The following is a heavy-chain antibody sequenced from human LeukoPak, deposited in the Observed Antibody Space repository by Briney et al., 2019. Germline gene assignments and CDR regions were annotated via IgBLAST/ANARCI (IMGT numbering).Heavy chain of an antibody. CDR2: IIPMFGTT. CDR3: ASGHIVVVTAQEFAHKWFDP. Sequence: SVKVSCKASGYTFTSYYMHWVRQAPGQGLEWMGGIIPMFGTTKYAQNFQGRVTITADESTSTAYMELSSLRSEDTAVYYCASGHIVVVTAQEFAHKWFDPWGQGTQVAVSS. CDR1: GYTFTSYY. D-gene: IGHD2-21*02. V-gene: IGHV1-69*13. J-gene: IGHJ5*02.